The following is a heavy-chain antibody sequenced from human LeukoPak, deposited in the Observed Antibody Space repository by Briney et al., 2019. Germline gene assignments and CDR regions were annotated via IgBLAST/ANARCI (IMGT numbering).Heavy chain of an antibody. CDR1: GFLFSKYN. V-gene: IGHV3-21*04. Sequence: GGSLRLSCAASGFLFSKYNMNWVRQAPGKGLEWGSSITSSSNYIYYADSVKGRFTISRDNPKNTLFLQMNSLRAEDTAVYYCATSRFYYYPYYWGQGTLVTVSS. CDR2: ITSSSNYI. J-gene: IGHJ4*02. CDR3: ATSRFYYYPYY. D-gene: IGHD3-10*01.